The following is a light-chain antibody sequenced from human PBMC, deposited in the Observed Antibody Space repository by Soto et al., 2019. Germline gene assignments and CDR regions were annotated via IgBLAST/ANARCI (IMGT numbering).Light chain of an antibody. J-gene: IGKJ1*01. CDR2: KAS. CDR3: QKYDTYWT. V-gene: IGKV1-5*03. CDR1: ESISNW. Sequence: DIQMTQSPSTLSASVGDRVIITCRASESISNWLAWYQQKPGEAPNLLIYKASSLKSGVPLRFSGSGSGTEFTLTINSLQPDDFATYYYQKYDTYWTFGQGTKVDIK.